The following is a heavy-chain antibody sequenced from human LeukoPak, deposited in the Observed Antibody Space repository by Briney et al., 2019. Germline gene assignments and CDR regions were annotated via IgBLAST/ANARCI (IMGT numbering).Heavy chain of an antibody. J-gene: IGHJ4*02. V-gene: IGHV3-11*01. CDR1: GFTFSDYY. CDR3: AREKPYYDSSGYSDY. CDR2: ISSSGSTI. Sequence: GGSLRLSCAASGFTFSDYYMSWIRQAPGKGLERVSYISSSGSTIYYADSVKGRFTISRDNAKNSLYLQMNSLRAEDTAVYYCAREKPYYDSSGYSDYWGQGTLVTVSS. D-gene: IGHD3-22*01.